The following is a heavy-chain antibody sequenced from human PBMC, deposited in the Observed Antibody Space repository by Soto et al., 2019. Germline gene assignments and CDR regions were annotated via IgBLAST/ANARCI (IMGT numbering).Heavy chain of an antibody. D-gene: IGHD3-10*01. Sequence: GASVKVSCKASGYTFTSYDINWVRQATGQGLEWMGWMNPNSGNTGYAQKFQGRVTMTRNTSISTAYMELSSLRSEDTAVYYCARKILYYYGSGSYLDYWGQGTLFTVSS. V-gene: IGHV1-8*01. CDR1: GYTFTSYD. CDR2: MNPNSGNT. J-gene: IGHJ4*02. CDR3: ARKILYYYGSGSYLDY.